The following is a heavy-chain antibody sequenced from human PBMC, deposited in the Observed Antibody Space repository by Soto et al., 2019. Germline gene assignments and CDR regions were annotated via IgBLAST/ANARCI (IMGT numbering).Heavy chain of an antibody. CDR3: ARPSVGYSSSGYAFDI. V-gene: IGHV1-69*06. Sequence: QVQLVQSGAEVKKPGSSVKVSCKASGGTIYNFAISWVRQARGQGPEWMGGIIPLSGTTDYALKFQGRVTVTADKSTGTAYMELSSLRSEDTAVYYCARPSVGYSSSGYAFDIWGQGTMVTVSS. CDR1: GGTIYNFA. CDR2: IIPLSGTT. J-gene: IGHJ3*02. D-gene: IGHD6-13*01.